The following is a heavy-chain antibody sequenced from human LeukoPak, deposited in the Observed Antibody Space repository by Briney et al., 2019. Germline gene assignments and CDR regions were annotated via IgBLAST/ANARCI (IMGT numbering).Heavy chain of an antibody. CDR1: GFTFSSYG. Sequence: GGSLRLSCAASGFTFSSYGMHCVRQAPGKGLEWVAFIRYDGSNKYYADSVKGRFTISRDNSENTLYLQMNSLRAEDTAVYYCAKESVWSGSYDFDYWGQGTLVTVSS. D-gene: IGHD1-26*01. CDR2: IRYDGSNK. V-gene: IGHV3-30*02. CDR3: AKESVWSGSYDFDY. J-gene: IGHJ4*02.